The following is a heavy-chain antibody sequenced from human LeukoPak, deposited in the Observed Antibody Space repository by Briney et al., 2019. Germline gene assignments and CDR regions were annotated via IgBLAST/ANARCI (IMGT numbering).Heavy chain of an antibody. V-gene: IGHV4-59*12. J-gene: IGHJ6*03. Sequence: KASETLSLTCTVSGGSISSYYWSWIRQPPGKGLEWIGYIYYSGSTNYNPSLKSRVTISVDTSKNQFSLKLSSVTAADTAVYYCASLYGKRGGYYYYYMDVWGKGTTVTISS. CDR2: IYYSGST. CDR1: GGSISSYY. CDR3: ASLYGKRGGYYYYYMDV. D-gene: IGHD3-10*01.